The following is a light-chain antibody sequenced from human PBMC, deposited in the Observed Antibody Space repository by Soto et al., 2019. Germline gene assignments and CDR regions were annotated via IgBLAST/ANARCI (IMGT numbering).Light chain of an antibody. CDR3: QTWGTGIWV. V-gene: IGLV4-69*01. Sequence: QLVLTQSPSASASLGASVKLTCTLSSGHSSYAIAWHQQQPEKGPRYLMKLNSDGSHSKGDGIPDRFSGSSSGAERYLTISSLQSEDEADYHCQTWGTGIWVFGTGTKVTVL. J-gene: IGLJ1*01. CDR1: SGHSSYA. CDR2: LNSDGSH.